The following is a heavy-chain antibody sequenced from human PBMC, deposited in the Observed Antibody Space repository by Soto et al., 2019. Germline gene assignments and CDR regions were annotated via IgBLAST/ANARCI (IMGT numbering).Heavy chain of an antibody. CDR3: ARPYTMVDAFDI. J-gene: IGHJ3*02. Sequence: GESLKISCKASGYTFASYWIGWVRQMPGKGLEWMGIIYPGDSDTRYSPSFQGQVTISADKSISTAYLQWRSLKASDTAIYYCARPYTMVDAFDIWGQGTMVTV. V-gene: IGHV5-51*01. D-gene: IGHD3-10*01. CDR2: IYPGDSDT. CDR1: GYTFASYW.